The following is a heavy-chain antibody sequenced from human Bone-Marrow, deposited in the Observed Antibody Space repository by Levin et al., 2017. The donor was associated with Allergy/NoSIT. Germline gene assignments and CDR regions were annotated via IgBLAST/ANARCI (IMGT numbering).Heavy chain of an antibody. D-gene: IGHD2-15*01. Sequence: PGESLKISCQASGYTFTTYAMHWVRQAPGQRLEWMGWINPGNGKTNYSQRFQGRVIITRDTSASTAYMEVSSLKFEDTAVYYCARDQRPCSDTTCYGVAFDIWGQGTTVTVSS. CDR1: GYTFTTYA. J-gene: IGHJ3*02. CDR3: ARDQRPCSDTTCYGVAFDI. CDR2: INPGNGKT. V-gene: IGHV1-3*01.